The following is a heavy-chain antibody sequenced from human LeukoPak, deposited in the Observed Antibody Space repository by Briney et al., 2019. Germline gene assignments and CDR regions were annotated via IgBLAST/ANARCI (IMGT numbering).Heavy chain of an antibody. Sequence: QTLSLTCAISGDSFSSNSAAWNWIRQSPSRGLEWLGRTYYRSKRYNDYVVSVKSLITISPDTSKKQFSLQMNSVTPEDTAVYYCARDGYSSSWYLDYWGQGTLVTVSS. CDR3: ARDGYSSSWYLDY. CDR1: GDSFSSNSAA. V-gene: IGHV6-1*01. CDR2: TYYRSKRYN. J-gene: IGHJ4*02. D-gene: IGHD6-13*01.